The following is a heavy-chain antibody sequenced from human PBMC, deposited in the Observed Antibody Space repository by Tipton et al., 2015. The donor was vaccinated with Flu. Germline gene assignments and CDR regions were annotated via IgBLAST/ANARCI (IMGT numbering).Heavy chain of an antibody. Sequence: GSLRLSCATSGFTFNQYWMNWVRQAPGKGLEWVANINHDGSEKEYVESVRGRFTISRDNAKNSLFLQMNNLRAEDTAVYYCASKVANWGVWEPLDYWGQGTLVTVSS. CDR3: ASKVANWGVWEPLDY. D-gene: IGHD7-27*01. V-gene: IGHV3-7*01. CDR2: INHDGSEK. J-gene: IGHJ4*02. CDR1: GFTFNQYW.